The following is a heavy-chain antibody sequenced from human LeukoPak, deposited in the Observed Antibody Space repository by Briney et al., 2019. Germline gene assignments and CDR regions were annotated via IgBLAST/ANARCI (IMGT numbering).Heavy chain of an antibody. CDR1: GFTFSSYS. J-gene: IGHJ6*03. D-gene: IGHD2-15*01. CDR2: ISSSSSTI. CDR3: ARVLTCSGGRCYQYYYYYYYMDV. Sequence: GGSLRLSFAASGFTFSSYSMNWVRQAPGKGLEWVSYISSSSSTIYYADSVKGRFTISRDNAKNSLYLQMNSLRAEDTAVYYCARVLTCSGGRCYQYYYYYYYMDVWGKGTTVTVSS. V-gene: IGHV3-48*01.